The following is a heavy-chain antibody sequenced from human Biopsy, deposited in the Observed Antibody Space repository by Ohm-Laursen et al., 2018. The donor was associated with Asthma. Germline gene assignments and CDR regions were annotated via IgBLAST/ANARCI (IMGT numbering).Heavy chain of an antibody. V-gene: IGHV3-48*02. CDR2: ISSSSSTI. CDR3: ARFKRGYSYGYAGVFDY. J-gene: IGHJ4*02. CDR1: GFTFSSYS. D-gene: IGHD5-18*01. Sequence: SLRLSCAASGFTFSSYSMNWVRQAPGKGLEWVSYISSSSSTIYYADSVKGRFTISRGNAKNSLYLQMNSPRDEDTAVYYCARFKRGYSYGYAGVFDYWGQGTLVTVSS.